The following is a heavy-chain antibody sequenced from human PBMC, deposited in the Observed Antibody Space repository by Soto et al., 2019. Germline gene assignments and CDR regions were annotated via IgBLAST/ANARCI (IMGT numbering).Heavy chain of an antibody. V-gene: IGHV1-69*01. CDR1: GGSFGNSA. D-gene: IGHD3-3*01. J-gene: IGHJ4*02. CDR3: ATGVIWIGYFTVDS. Sequence: QVLLVQSGAEVKKPGSSVKISCKASGGSFGNSAINWVRQTPGQGLEWLGGFIPVYRTLNYAQKFQGRVTITADESTGTAYMTLNSLASNDTAVYYCATGVIWIGYFTVDSWGQGTRVTVPS. CDR2: FIPVYRTL.